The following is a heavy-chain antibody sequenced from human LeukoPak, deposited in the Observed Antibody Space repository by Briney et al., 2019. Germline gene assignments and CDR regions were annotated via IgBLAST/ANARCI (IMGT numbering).Heavy chain of an antibody. V-gene: IGHV3-64*02. J-gene: IGHJ6*02. CDR1: GFSFSSYA. D-gene: IGHD6-13*01. Sequence: QPGGSLRLSCAASGFSFSSYAMHWVRQAPGRGLEYVSGITNNGDSAYYADSVKGRFTISRDSSKNTLYLQMNSLRVEDTAVYYCARFPGIANVFYYGMDVWGQGTTVTVSS. CDR3: ARFPGIANVFYYGMDV. CDR2: ITNNGDSA.